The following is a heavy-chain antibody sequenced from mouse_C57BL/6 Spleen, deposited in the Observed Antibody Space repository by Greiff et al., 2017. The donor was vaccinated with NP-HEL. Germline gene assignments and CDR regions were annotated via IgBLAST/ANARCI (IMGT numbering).Heavy chain of an antibody. D-gene: IGHD2-1*01. V-gene: IGHV1-59*01. CDR2: IDPSDSYT. CDR1: GYTFTSYW. J-gene: IGHJ2*01. CDR3: ARWESTMVPFDY. Sequence: QVHVKQPGAELVRPGTSVKLSCKASGYTFTSYWMHWVKQRPGQGLEWIGVIDPSDSYTNYNQKFKGKATLTVDTSSSTAYMQLSSLTSEDSAVYYCARWESTMVPFDYWGQGTTLTVSS.